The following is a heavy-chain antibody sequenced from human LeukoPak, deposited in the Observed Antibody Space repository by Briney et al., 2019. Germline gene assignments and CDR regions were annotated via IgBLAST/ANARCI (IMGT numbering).Heavy chain of an antibody. CDR3: ARDGRFGELTH. J-gene: IGHJ4*02. V-gene: IGHV3-53*01. D-gene: IGHD3-10*01. CDR2: LYDGGPT. Sequence: GGSLRLSCAASGFTFRTYAMGWVRQAPGKGLEWVSVLYDGGPTYYADSVKGRFTISRDNSRNMVYLQMMSLRAEDTAIYYCARDGRFGELTHWGQGTLVTVSS. CDR1: GFTFRTYA.